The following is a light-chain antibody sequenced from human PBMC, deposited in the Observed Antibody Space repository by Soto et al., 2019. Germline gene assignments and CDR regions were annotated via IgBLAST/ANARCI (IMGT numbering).Light chain of an antibody. J-gene: IGLJ1*01. CDR2: DVS. Sequence: QSALTQPPSVSGSPGPSVAISCTGTSSDVGGYNRVSWYQQPPGTAPKLMIYDVSYRPSGVPDRFSGSKSGNTASLTISGLQAEDEADYYCSSYTSSSTYVFGTGTQLTVL. CDR1: SSDVGGYNR. V-gene: IGLV2-18*02. CDR3: SSYTSSSTYV.